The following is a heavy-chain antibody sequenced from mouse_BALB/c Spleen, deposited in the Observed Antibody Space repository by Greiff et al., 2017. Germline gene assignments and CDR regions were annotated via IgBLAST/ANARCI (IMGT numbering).Heavy chain of an antibody. CDR3: ARVDYRYDVGTWFAY. Sequence: EVQVVESGGGLVKPGGSLKLSCAASGFTFSSYAMSWVRQTPEKRLEWVASISSGGSTYYPDSVKGRFTISRDNARNILYLQMSSLRSEDTAMYYCARVDYRYDVGTWFAYWGQGTLVTVSA. J-gene: IGHJ3*01. CDR2: ISSGGST. CDR1: GFTFSSYA. V-gene: IGHV5-6-5*01. D-gene: IGHD2-14*01.